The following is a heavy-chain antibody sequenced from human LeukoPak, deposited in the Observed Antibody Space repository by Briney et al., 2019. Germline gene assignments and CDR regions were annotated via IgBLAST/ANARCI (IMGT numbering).Heavy chain of an antibody. J-gene: IGHJ4*02. Sequence: SQTLSLTCAVSGGSISSGDYSWSWIRQPPGKGLEWIGNVQHSGSAYYNPSLKSRVTVSLDKSKNHLSLNLTSVTAADTAVYYCSRENGAFSPFGYWGQGTLVTVPS. CDR1: GGSISSGDYS. CDR2: VQHSGSA. V-gene: IGHV4-30-2*01. CDR3: SRENGAFSPFGY. D-gene: IGHD2-8*01.